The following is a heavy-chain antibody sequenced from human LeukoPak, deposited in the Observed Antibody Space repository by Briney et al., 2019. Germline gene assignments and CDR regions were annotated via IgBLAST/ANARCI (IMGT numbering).Heavy chain of an antibody. CDR3: ARGKEPVAGSLSHFDY. D-gene: IGHD6-19*01. V-gene: IGHV4-39*07. Sequence: SETLSLTCTVSGGSISSRSYYWGWIRQPPGKGLEWIGSIYYSGSAYYNPSLKSRVTMSVDTSRNQVSLKLSSVTAADTAVYYCARGKEPVAGSLSHFDYWGQGTLVTVSS. CDR2: IYYSGSA. CDR1: GGSISSRSYY. J-gene: IGHJ4*02.